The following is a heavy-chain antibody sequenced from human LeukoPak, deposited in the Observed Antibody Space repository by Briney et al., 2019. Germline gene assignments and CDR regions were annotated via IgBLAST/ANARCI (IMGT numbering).Heavy chain of an antibody. J-gene: IGHJ6*02. CDR1: GFTFSAYA. V-gene: IGHV3-23*01. CDR3: ARELHYYVAMDV. D-gene: IGHD3-10*02. CDR2: IGSDNKP. Sequence: AGGSLRLSCEASGFTFSAYAMTWVRHAPGKGLEWVSSIGSDNKPHYSESVKGRFAISRDNSKNTLFLQLHNLRVEDTALYYCARELHYYVAMDVWGQGTTVTVSS.